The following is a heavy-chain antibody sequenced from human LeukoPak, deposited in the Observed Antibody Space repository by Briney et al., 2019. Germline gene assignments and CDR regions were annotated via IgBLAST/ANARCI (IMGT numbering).Heavy chain of an antibody. J-gene: IGHJ6*02. CDR1: GYTFTSYD. D-gene: IGHD5-12*01. CDR2: MNPNSGNT. V-gene: IGHV1-8*01. CDR3: ARGVYSGYDSEANYYYYGMDV. Sequence: ASVNVSCKASGYTFTSYDINWVRQATGQGLEWMGWMNPNSGNTGYAQKFQGRVTMTRNTSISTAYMELSSLRSEDTAVYYCARGVYSGYDSEANYYYYGMDVWGQGTTVTVSS.